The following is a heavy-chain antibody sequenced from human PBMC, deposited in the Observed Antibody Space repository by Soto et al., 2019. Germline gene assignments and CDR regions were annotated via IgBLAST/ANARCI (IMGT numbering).Heavy chain of an antibody. CDR3: GRGAMAGNEVPGD. CDR2: INLDGSEK. CDR1: GFTFRSYW. J-gene: IGHJ1*01. V-gene: IGHV3-7*05. Sequence: EGQLVESGGGLVQPGGSLRLSCQVSGFTFRSYWMTWVRRAPGKGLEWVANINLDGSEKYYVDAVKGRFTISRDNAKNSLHLDLRELRANDTAVYFCGRGAMAGNEVPGDWGQGTLVTVSS. D-gene: IGHD2-8*01.